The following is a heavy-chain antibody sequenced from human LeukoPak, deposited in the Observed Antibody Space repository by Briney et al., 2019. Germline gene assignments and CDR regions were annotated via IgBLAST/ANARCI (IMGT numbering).Heavy chain of an antibody. CDR2: INSDGSNT. J-gene: IGHJ5*02. Sequence: GGSLRLSCAASGFTSSSYWMHWVRQAPGKGPVWVSRINSDGSNTNYADSVKGRSTISRDNAKNTVYLQMNSLRAEDTAVYYCARGRGPYGWFDPWGQGTLVTVSS. CDR1: GFTSSSYW. CDR3: ARGRGPYGWFDP. D-gene: IGHD3-10*01. V-gene: IGHV3-74*01.